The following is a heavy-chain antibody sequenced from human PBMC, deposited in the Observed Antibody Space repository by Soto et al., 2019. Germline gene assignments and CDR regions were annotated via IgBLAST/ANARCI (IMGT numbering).Heavy chain of an antibody. CDR3: ARRTPAAAGLGYYYYGMDV. J-gene: IGHJ6*02. D-gene: IGHD6-13*01. CDR1: GGSISSSSYY. V-gene: IGHV4-39*01. CDR2: IYYSGST. Sequence: SETLSLTCTVSGGSISSSSYYWGWIRQPPGKGLEWIGSIYYSGSTYYNPSLKSRVTISVDTSKNQFSLKLSSVTAADTAVYYCARRTPAAAGLGYYYYGMDVWGQGTTVTVSS.